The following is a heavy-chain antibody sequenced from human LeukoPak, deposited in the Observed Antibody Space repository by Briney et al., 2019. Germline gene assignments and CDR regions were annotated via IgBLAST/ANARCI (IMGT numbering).Heavy chain of an antibody. V-gene: IGHV4-30-2*01. J-gene: IGHJ4*02. D-gene: IGHD2-21*02. CDR1: GGSISSGGYS. CDR3: ARGGNCGGDCPFDY. CDR2: IYHSGST. Sequence: PSETLSLTCAVSGGSISSGGYSWSWNRQPPGKGLEWIGYIYHSGSTYYNPSLKSRVTISVDRSKNQFSLKLSSVTAADTAVYYCARGGNCGGDCPFDYWGQGTLVTVSS.